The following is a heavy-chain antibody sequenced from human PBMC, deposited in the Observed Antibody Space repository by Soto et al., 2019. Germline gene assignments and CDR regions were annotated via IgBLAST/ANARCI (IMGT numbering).Heavy chain of an antibody. CDR1: GGTFSSYT. CDR2: IIPILGIA. J-gene: IGHJ6*02. Sequence: QVQLVQSGAEVKKPGSSVKVSCKASGGTFSSYTISWVRQAPGQGLEWMGRIIPILGIANYAQKFQGRVTITADKSTSTAYMELSSLRSEDTAVYYCARALPDDYYGMDVWGQGTTVTVSS. V-gene: IGHV1-69*02. CDR3: ARALPDDYYGMDV.